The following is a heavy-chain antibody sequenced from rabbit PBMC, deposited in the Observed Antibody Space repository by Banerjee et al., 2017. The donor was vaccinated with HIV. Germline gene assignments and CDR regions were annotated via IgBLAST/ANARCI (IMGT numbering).Heavy chain of an antibody. D-gene: IGHD4-1*01. Sequence: QSLGESGGDLVKPGASLTLTCKASGFSFSSGYYMCWVRQAPGKGLEWIGCIGAGSGSAYYASWATGRFTISKTSSTTVTLQMTSLTVADTATYFCARDAWGAEDFDLWGPGTLVTVS. CDR2: IGAGSGSA. CDR3: ARDAWGAEDFDL. J-gene: IGHJ4*01. V-gene: IGHV1S40*01. CDR1: GFSFSSGYY.